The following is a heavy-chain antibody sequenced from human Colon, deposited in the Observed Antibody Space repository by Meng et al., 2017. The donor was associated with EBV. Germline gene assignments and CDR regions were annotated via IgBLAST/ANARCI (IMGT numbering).Heavy chain of an antibody. CDR2: IYHSGST. D-gene: IGHD6-19*01. V-gene: IGHV4-4*02. Sequence: GQQHERGPGWWKPSGPLSLPGAVLGGSISSSNWVSWVRQPPGKGLEWIGEIYHSGSTNYNPSLKSRVTISVDKSKNQFSLNLSSVTAADTAVYYCARVGQWLPIDYWGQGTLVTVSS. CDR1: GGSISSSNW. J-gene: IGHJ4*02. CDR3: ARVGQWLPIDY.